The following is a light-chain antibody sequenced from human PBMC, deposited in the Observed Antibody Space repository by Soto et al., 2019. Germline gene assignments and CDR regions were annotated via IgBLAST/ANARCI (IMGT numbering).Light chain of an antibody. J-gene: IGKJ2*01. CDR1: QSLLYSSDNKNY. CDR3: QQSDSTPYT. Sequence: IVMTQSPDSLAVSLGERATISCKSRQSLLYSSDNKNYLGWYQQKPGKAPKLLIYKASNLEIGVPSRFSGSGSGTDFTLTIASLQPEDFSTYYCQQSDSTPYTFGQGTKVDIK. CDR2: KAS. V-gene: IGKV4-1*01.